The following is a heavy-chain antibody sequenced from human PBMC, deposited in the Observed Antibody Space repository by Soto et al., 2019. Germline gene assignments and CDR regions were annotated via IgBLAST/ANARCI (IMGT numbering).Heavy chain of an antibody. CDR3: AREGDSSGWYNWFDP. D-gene: IGHD3-22*01. Sequence: EVQLVESGGGLVQPGGSLRLSCAASAFTFSNYNMNWVRQAPGKGLEWVSCISSSSTIYYADSVKGRFTISRDNAKNSLYLQMNSLRAEDTAVYYCAREGDSSGWYNWFDPWGQGTLVTVSS. V-gene: IGHV3-48*01. J-gene: IGHJ5*02. CDR2: ISSSSTI. CDR1: AFTFSNYN.